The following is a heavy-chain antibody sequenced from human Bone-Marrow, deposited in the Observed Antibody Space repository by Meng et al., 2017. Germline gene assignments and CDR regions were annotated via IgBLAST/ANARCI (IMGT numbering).Heavy chain of an antibody. D-gene: IGHD2-21*01. V-gene: IGHV4-30-4*01. J-gene: IGHJ4*02. CDR2: IHHSGSA. Sequence: QVQLQESGPGLVEPSQTLSLICTVSGGSMSSGNYYWSWIRQPPGKGLEWIGYIHHSGSAYYNPSLKSRVSISVDTSKNQFSLNLNSMTAADTAVYYCASFDHIPRRNYFDYWGQGTLVTVSS. CDR1: GGSMSSGNYY. CDR3: ASFDHIPRRNYFDY.